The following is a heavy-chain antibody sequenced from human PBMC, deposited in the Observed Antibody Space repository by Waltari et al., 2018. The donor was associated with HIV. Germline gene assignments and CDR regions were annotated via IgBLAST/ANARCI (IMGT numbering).Heavy chain of an antibody. CDR1: GGTFSNYA. D-gene: IGHD3-3*01. J-gene: IGHJ5*02. V-gene: IGHV1-69*01. Sequence: QVQLVQSGAEVKKPGSSVTVSCKTSGGTFSNYAVYWVRQAPGQGLELVGQNIPIFGTTNYAQKFQGRVTITAGESTGTVYMELRSLRSEDTAMYYCARSSPGDDFWSGKLVSWGQGTQVTVSS. CDR2: NIPIFGTT. CDR3: ARSSPGDDFWSGKLVS.